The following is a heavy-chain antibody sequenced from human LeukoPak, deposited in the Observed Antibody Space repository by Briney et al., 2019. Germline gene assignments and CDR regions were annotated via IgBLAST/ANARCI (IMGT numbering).Heavy chain of an antibody. CDR2: ISGSGGST. V-gene: IGHV3-23*01. Sequence: GGSLRLSCAASGFTFSSYAMSWVRQAPGKGLEWVSAISGSGGSTYYADSVKGRFTISRDNSKNTLYLQMNSLRAEDTAVYYCAKYAANYYGSGSYYRSLHYWGQGTLVTVSS. CDR1: GFTFSSYA. J-gene: IGHJ4*02. D-gene: IGHD3-10*01. CDR3: AKYAANYYGSGSYYRSLHY.